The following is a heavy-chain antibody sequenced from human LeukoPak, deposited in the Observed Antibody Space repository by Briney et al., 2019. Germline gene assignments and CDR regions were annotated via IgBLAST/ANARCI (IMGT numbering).Heavy chain of an antibody. Sequence: PGGSLRLSCAASGFTFSRNGMHWVRQAPGKGLEWVAVILPDGGDKYYADSVTGRFTISRDNSKNTLYLQMNSLRADDTAVYYCARNARDSVFDLWGQGTMVTVSS. CDR1: GFTFSRNG. J-gene: IGHJ3*01. V-gene: IGHV3-33*01. CDR2: ILPDGGDK. CDR3: ARNARDSVFDL.